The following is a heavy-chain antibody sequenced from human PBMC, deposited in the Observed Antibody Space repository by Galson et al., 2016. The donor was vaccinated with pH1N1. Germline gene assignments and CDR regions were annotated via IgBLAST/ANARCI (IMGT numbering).Heavy chain of an antibody. Sequence: PALVKPTQTLKLTCTFSGFSLSTFGVRVSWIRHSPGKALEWLARIAWDDEKFYSPSLKTRLTISKDTSKDQVVLTMTNMDPVDTGTYYCARMGGASGGRYYYGMDVWGQGTTVTVSS. CDR2: IAWDDEK. CDR3: ARMGGASGGRYYYGMDV. V-gene: IGHV2-70*04. D-gene: IGHD1-26*01. CDR1: GFSLSTFGVR. J-gene: IGHJ6*02.